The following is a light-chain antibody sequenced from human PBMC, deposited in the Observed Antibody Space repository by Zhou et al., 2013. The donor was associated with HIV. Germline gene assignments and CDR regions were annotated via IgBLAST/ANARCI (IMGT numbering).Light chain of an antibody. Sequence: QYPDTLSLSPGDRVTVACRASQAVSSNLAWYQQKPGQSPRLLIYGAVTRAPGVPDRFSGGGSETDFSLTISSLEPEDFAVYYCQHRSTSPPGVTFGGGTKVQI. V-gene: IGKV3-11*01. CDR3: QHRSTSPPGVT. J-gene: IGKJ4*01. CDR2: GAV. CDR1: QAVSSN.